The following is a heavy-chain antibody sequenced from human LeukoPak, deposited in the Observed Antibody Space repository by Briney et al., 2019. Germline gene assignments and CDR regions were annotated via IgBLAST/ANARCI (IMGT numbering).Heavy chain of an antibody. CDR1: GGSFSGYY. V-gene: IGHV4-34*01. CDR2: INHSGST. CDR3: ASGYSYGSVY. J-gene: IGHJ4*02. D-gene: IGHD5-18*01. Sequence: SETLSLTCAVYGGSFSGYYWSWIRQPPGKGLEWIGEINHSGSTNYNPSLKSRVTISVDTSKNQFSLKLSSVTAADTAVYYCASGYSYGSVYWGQGTLVTVSS.